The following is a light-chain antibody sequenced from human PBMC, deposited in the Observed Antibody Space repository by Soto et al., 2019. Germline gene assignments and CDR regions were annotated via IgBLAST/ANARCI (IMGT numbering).Light chain of an antibody. CDR3: QQRSNGVT. CDR1: QSVSSY. CDR2: DAS. Sequence: EIVLTQSPATLSLSPGERATLSCRASQSVSSYLAWYQQKPGQALRLLIYDASNRATGIPARFSGSGSGTDFTLTISSLEPEDFAVYYCQQRSNGVTFGPGTKVDIK. V-gene: IGKV3-11*01. J-gene: IGKJ3*01.